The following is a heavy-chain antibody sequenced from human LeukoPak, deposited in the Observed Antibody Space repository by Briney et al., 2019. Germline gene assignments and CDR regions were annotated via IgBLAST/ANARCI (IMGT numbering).Heavy chain of an antibody. Sequence: PGGSLRLSCATPGFTFSSYWMHWVRQAPGKGLVWVSRINTDGSTTSYADSVKGRFTISRDNAKNTLYLQMNSLRAEETAVYYCSRDLGVAALDNWGQGTLVTVSS. CDR2: INTDGSTT. V-gene: IGHV3-74*01. D-gene: IGHD6-19*01. J-gene: IGHJ4*02. CDR1: GFTFSSYW. CDR3: SRDLGVAALDN.